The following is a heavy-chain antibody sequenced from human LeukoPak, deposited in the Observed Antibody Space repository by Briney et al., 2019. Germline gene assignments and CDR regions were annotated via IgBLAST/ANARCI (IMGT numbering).Heavy chain of an antibody. D-gene: IGHD1-14*01. J-gene: IGHJ4*02. CDR3: ASGTGRIPNAY. CDR1: GFTLSSYW. CDR2: IKQDGSEK. Sequence: GGSLRLSCAASGFTLSSYWMNWARQAPGKGLEWVANIKQDGSEKYYVDSVKGRFTISRDNANNALYLQMSSLRAEDTAVYYCASGTGRIPNAYWGLGTLVTVSS. V-gene: IGHV3-7*02.